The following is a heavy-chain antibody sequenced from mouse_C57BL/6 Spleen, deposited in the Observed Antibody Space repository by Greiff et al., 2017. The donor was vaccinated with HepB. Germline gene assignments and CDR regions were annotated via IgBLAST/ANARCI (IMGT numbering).Heavy chain of an antibody. D-gene: IGHD3-1*01. V-gene: IGHV1-82*01. Sequence: VQLQQSGPELVKPGASVKISCKASGYAFSSSWMNWVKQRPGKGLEWIGRIYPGDGDTNYNGKFKGKATLTADKSSSTAYMQLSSLTSEDSAVYFCARGGVAQVDYWGQGTTLTVSS. CDR3: ARGGVAQVDY. CDR2: IYPGDGDT. J-gene: IGHJ2*01. CDR1: GYAFSSSW.